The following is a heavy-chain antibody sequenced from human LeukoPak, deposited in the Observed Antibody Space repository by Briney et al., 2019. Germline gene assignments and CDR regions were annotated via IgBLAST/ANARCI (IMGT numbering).Heavy chain of an antibody. CDR3: ASLWDDGY. Sequence: PGESLRLSCAASGFTFSNAWMSWVRQAPGKGLEWVATIKQDGSEKFYVNSVKGRFTISRDNTKDSLYLQMNSLRADDTAVYYCASLWDDGYWGQGTLVTVSS. CDR2: IKQDGSEK. J-gene: IGHJ4*02. D-gene: IGHD1-1*01. CDR1: GFTFSNAW. V-gene: IGHV3-7*02.